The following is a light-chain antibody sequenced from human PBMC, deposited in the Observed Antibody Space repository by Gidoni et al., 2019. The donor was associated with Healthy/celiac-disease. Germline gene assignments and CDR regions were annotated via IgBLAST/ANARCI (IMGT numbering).Light chain of an antibody. CDR2: GAS. V-gene: IGKV3-15*01. Sequence: IVMTQSPATLSVSPGERATRSCRASQSVSSNLAWYQQKPGQAPRLLIYGASTRATGIPARFSGSGSGTEFTRTISSLQSEDFAVYYCQQYNNWPQTFGQGTKVEIK. J-gene: IGKJ1*01. CDR3: QQYNNWPQT. CDR1: QSVSSN.